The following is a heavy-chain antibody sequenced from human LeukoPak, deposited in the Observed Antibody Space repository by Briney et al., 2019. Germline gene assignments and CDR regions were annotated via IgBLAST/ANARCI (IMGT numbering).Heavy chain of an antibody. V-gene: IGHV5-51*01. CDR1: GYSFTSYW. CDR3: ARQPTYYVSSRGIDY. CDR2: IYPGDSDT. D-gene: IGHD3-22*01. J-gene: IGHJ4*02. Sequence: GESLKISCKGSGYSFTSYWIGWVRQMPGKGLEWMGIIYPGDSDTRYSPSFQGQVTISADKSIGTAYLQWSSLKASDTAMYYCARQPTYYVSSRGIDYWGQGTLVTVSS.